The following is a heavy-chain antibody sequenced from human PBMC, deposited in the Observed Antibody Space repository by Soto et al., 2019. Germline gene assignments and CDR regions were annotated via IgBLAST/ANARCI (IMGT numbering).Heavy chain of an antibody. V-gene: IGHV3-9*01. D-gene: IGHD2-15*01. CDR2: ISWNSGSI. J-gene: IGHJ3*02. CDR1: GFTFDDYA. CDR3: AKQGCSGGSCYYQPLGYDAFDI. Sequence: GGSLRLSCAASGFTFDDYAMHWVRQAPGKGLEWVSGISWNSGSIGYADSVKGRFTISRDNAKNSLYLQMNSLRAEDTALYYCAKQGCSGGSCYYQPLGYDAFDIWGQGTMVTVSS.